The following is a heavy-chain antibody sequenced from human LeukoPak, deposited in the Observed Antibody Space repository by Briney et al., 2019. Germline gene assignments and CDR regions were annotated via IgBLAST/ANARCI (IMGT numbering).Heavy chain of an antibody. V-gene: IGHV3-43*01. CDR2: ISWNGYST. CDR3: ARDSSGSLDY. Sequence: GGSLRLSCAASGFTLSSYTMHWVRQAPGKGLEWVSLISWNGYSTSYGDSVKGRFTISRDNNKDSLYLQMNSLRTEDTALYYCARDSSGSLDYWGQGTLVTVSS. J-gene: IGHJ4*02. CDR1: GFTLSSYT. D-gene: IGHD1-26*01.